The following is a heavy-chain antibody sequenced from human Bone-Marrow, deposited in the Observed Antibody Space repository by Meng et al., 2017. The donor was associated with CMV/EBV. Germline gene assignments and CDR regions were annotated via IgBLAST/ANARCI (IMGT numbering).Heavy chain of an antibody. Sequence: GESLKISCVASGFIFRNYGMHWVRQAPGKGLEWVANINQDGSEKYYVDSVKGRFTISRDNAKNSLYLQMNSLRAEDTAVYYCASGNPMEGNDYWGQGTLVTVSS. J-gene: IGHJ4*02. V-gene: IGHV3-7*01. CDR3: ASGNPMEGNDY. CDR2: INQDGSEK. CDR1: GFIFRNYG. D-gene: IGHD2-8*01.